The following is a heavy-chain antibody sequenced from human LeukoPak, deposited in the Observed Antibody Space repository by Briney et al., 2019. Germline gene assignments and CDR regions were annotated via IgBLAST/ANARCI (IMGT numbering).Heavy chain of an antibody. CDR3: ARGPHYYDSSGPVYFDY. Sequence: GRSLRLSCAASGFTFSSYAMHWVRQAPGKGLEWVAVISYDGSNKYYADSVKGRFTISRDNFKNTLYLQMNSLRAEDTAVYYCARGPHYYDSSGPVYFDYWGQGTLVTVSS. J-gene: IGHJ4*02. D-gene: IGHD3-22*01. CDR2: ISYDGSNK. CDR1: GFTFSSYA. V-gene: IGHV3-30-3*01.